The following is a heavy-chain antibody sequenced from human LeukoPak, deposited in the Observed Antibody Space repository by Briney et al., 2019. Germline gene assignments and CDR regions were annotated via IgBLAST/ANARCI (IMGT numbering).Heavy chain of an antibody. J-gene: IGHJ4*02. Sequence: ASVKVSCKASGGTFSSYAISWARQAPGQGLEWMGGIIPIFGTANYAQKFQGRVTITTDESTSTAYMELSSLRSEDTAVYYCAREANNWNYAKYYFDYWGQGTLVTVSS. CDR3: AREANNWNYAKYYFDY. V-gene: IGHV1-69*05. CDR1: GGTFSSYA. D-gene: IGHD1-7*01. CDR2: IIPIFGTA.